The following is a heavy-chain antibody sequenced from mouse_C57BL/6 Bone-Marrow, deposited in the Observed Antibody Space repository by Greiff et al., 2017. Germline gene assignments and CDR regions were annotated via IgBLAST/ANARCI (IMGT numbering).Heavy chain of an antibody. V-gene: IGHV1-61*01. CDR1: GYTFTSYW. CDR3: ARSYSNDGAY. J-gene: IGHJ3*01. D-gene: IGHD2-12*01. Sequence: QVQLQQPGAELVRPGSSVKLSCKASGYTFTSYWMDWVQQRPGQGLEWIGNIYPSDSETHYNQKFKDKGTLTVDKSSSTAYMQLISLTSEDSAVYYCARSYSNDGAYWGQGTLVTVSA. CDR2: IYPSDSET.